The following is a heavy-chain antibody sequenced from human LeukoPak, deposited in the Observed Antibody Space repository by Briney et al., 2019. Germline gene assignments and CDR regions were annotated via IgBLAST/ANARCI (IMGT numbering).Heavy chain of an antibody. Sequence: PGGSLRLSCAASGFTFSDYYMSWIRQAPGKGLEWVSYISSSGSTIYYADSVKGRFTISRDNSKNTLYLQMNSLRAEDTAVYYCAKVARSNYYDILTGYPPHYYYYGMDVWGQGTTVTVSS. D-gene: IGHD3-9*01. V-gene: IGHV3-11*04. CDR2: ISSSGSTI. CDR1: GFTFSDYY. CDR3: AKVARSNYYDILTGYPPHYYYYGMDV. J-gene: IGHJ6*02.